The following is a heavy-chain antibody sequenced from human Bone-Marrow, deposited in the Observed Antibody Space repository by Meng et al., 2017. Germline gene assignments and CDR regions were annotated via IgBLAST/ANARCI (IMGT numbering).Heavy chain of an antibody. V-gene: IGHV4-30-4*08. CDR2: IHHSGSA. D-gene: IGHD2-21*01. J-gene: IGHJ4*02. CDR1: GGSISSSSYY. Sequence: QLQLQESGPGLVKPSETLSLTCTVSGGSISSSSYYWGWIRQPPGKGLEWIGYIHHSGSAYYNPSLKSRVSISVDTSKNLFSLNLNSMTAADTAVYYCASFDHIPRRNYFDYWGQGTLVTVSS. CDR3: ASFDHIPRRNYFDY.